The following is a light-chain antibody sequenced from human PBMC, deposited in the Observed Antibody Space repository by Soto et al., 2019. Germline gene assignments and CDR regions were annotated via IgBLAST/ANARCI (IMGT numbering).Light chain of an antibody. Sequence: EVVLAQSAGTLSLSPGERATLSCMASHSDRGNSLAWYQHRPGQAPRLLMYGASSRATGIPDRFSGSGSGSGTDFTLTISRLEHEDCAVYYCQQYISTPWAFGQGTKADIK. CDR2: GAS. J-gene: IGKJ1*01. V-gene: IGKV3-20*01. CDR1: HSDRGNS. CDR3: QQYISTPWA.